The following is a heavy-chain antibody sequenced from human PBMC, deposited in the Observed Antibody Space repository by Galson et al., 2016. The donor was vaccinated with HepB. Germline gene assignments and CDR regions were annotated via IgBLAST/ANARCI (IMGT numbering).Heavy chain of an antibody. V-gene: IGHV5-51*01. CDR3: VGHRKIRKVGWCDP. Sequence: QSGAEVKKPGESLKISCKHSGSSFSNFWIGWVRQVPGKGLQWMGIVHPGDSTTHYSPSFEGQVTMSADKSTSTAFLQWTSLKASDTAIYYCVGHRKIRKVGWCDPWGQGTPVTVSS. D-gene: IGHD1-14*01. CDR2: VHPGDSTT. CDR1: GSSFSNFW. J-gene: IGHJ5*02.